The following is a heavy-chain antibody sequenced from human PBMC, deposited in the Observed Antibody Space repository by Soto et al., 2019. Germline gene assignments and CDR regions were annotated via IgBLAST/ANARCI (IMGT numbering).Heavy chain of an antibody. Sequence: AGGSLRLSCAVSGFTFSSFWMHWVRQAPGKGLVWVSRITSDGRTTNYADSVKGRFTSSRDNAKNTVFLQMNSLRAEDTDVYYCATLNSFGSDFWGQGTLVTVS. CDR2: ITSDGRTT. CDR3: ATLNSFGSDF. D-gene: IGHD3-3*01. V-gene: IGHV3-74*01. CDR1: GFTFSSFW. J-gene: IGHJ4*02.